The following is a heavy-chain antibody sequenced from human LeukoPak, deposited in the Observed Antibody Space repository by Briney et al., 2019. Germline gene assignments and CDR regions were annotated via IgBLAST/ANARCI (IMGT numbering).Heavy chain of an antibody. Sequence: ASVKVSCKASGGTFSSYAISWVRQAPGQGLEWMGGIIPIFGTANYAQKFQGRVTMTRNTSTNTAYMEMSSLRSEDTAVYYCARGDSSGPTPFWGQGSLVTVSS. CDR1: GGTFSSYA. V-gene: IGHV1-69*05. CDR2: IIPIFGTA. CDR3: ARGDSSGPTPF. D-gene: IGHD3-22*01. J-gene: IGHJ4*02.